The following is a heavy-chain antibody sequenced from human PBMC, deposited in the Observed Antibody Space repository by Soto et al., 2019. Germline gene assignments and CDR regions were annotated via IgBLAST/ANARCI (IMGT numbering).Heavy chain of an antibody. D-gene: IGHD6-13*01. CDR2: ISGSGGST. J-gene: IGHJ4*02. Sequence: EVQLLESGGGLVQPGGSLRLSCAASGFTFSSYAMTWVRQAPGKGLEWGSVISGSGGSTYYADSVKGRFTISRDKSKNTLNLQINSMRAEDTAIYYCAKERYNSIWYYFDYWGQGTLVTVAS. CDR3: AKERYNSIWYYFDY. CDR1: GFTFSSYA. V-gene: IGHV3-23*01.